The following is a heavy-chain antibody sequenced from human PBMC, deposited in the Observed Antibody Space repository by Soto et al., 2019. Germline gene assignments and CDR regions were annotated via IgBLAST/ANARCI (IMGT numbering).Heavy chain of an antibody. CDR2: IYYSGST. J-gene: IGHJ6*03. V-gene: IGHV4-59*01. D-gene: IGHD6-13*01. CDR3: AREGSSSWGDYYYYYMDV. CDR1: GGSISSYY. Sequence: SETLSLTCTVSGGSISSYYWSWIRQPPGKGLEWIGYIYYSGSTNYNPSLKSRVTISVDTSKNQFSLKLSSVTAADTAVYYCAREGSSSWGDYYYYYMDVWGKGTTVTVSS.